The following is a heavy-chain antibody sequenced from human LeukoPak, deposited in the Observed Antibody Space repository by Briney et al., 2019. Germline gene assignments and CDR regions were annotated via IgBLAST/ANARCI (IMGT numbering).Heavy chain of an antibody. CDR1: GGSFSGYY. Sequence: SETLSLTCAVYGGSFSGYYWSWIRQPPGKGLEWIGEVSHSGSTNYNPSLKSRVTIPLDTSKNQFSLKVKSVTAADTAVYYCARVRRFGAGQDYWGQGTLVTFSS. CDR2: VSHSGST. CDR3: ARVRRFGAGQDY. D-gene: IGHD3-16*01. J-gene: IGHJ4*02. V-gene: IGHV4-34*01.